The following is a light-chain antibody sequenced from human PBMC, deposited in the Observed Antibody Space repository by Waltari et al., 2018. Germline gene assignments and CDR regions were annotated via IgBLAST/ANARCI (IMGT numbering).Light chain of an antibody. V-gene: IGLV2-18*02. CDR2: DVS. J-gene: IGLJ2*01. Sequence: QSALTQPPSVSGSPGQSVTISCTATRSDVGGGHRVSWYQQSPGPAPKLMVFDVSNRPSGVPDRFSGSKSGNTASLTISGLQAEDEADYYCSSYTDNTVLFGGGTRLTVL. CDR3: SSYTDNTVL. CDR1: RSDVGGGHR.